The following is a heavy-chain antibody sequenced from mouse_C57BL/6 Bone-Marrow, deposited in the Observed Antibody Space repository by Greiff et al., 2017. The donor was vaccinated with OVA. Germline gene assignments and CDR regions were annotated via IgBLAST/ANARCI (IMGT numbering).Heavy chain of an antibody. CDR3: ARDGSSSYYYAMDY. Sequence: VQLQQSGPELVKPGASVKIPCKASGYTFTDYNMDWVKQSHGKSLEWIGDINPNNGGTIYNQKFKGKATLTVDKSSSTAYMELRSLTSEDTAVYYCARDGSSSYYYAMDYWGQGTSVTVSS. J-gene: IGHJ4*01. CDR1: GYTFTDYN. V-gene: IGHV1-18*01. D-gene: IGHD1-1*01. CDR2: INPNNGGT.